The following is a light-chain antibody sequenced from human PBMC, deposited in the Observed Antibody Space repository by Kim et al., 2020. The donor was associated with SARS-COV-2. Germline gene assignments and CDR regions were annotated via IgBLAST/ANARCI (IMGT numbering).Light chain of an antibody. Sequence: DVVMTQSPLSLPVTPGEPASISCRSSQSLLHSNGYNYLDWYLQKPGQSPQLLIYLGSNRASGVPDRFSGSGSGTDFTLKISRVEAEDVGVYYCKQALRPETFGQGTKVDIK. CDR2: LGS. V-gene: IGKV2-28*01. CDR3: KQALRPET. CDR1: QSLLHSNGYNY. J-gene: IGKJ1*01.